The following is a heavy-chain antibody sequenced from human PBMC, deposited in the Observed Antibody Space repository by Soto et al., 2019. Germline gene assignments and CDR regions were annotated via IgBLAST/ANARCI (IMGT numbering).Heavy chain of an antibody. CDR1: GFTFGDYA. CDR3: TRDVIVGATVHYYYYYGMDV. V-gene: IGHV3-49*04. J-gene: IGHJ6*02. D-gene: IGHD1-26*01. Sequence: GGSLRLSCTASGFTFGDYAMSWVRQAPGKGLEWVGFIRSKAYGGTTEYAASVKGRFTISRDDSKSIAYLQMNSLKTEDTAVYYCTRDVIVGATVHYYYYYGMDVWGQGTTVTVSS. CDR2: IRSKAYGGTT.